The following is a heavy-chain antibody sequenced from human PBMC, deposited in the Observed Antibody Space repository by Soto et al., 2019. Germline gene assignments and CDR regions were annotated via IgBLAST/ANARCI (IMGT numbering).Heavy chain of an antibody. D-gene: IGHD1-26*01. CDR3: ARDGLISGSTGWFDP. V-gene: IGHV3-11*01. CDR2: ISTSDRTI. J-gene: IGHJ5*02. CDR1: GFTSSNYY. Sequence: QVRLVESGGGLVKPGGSLRLSCEASGFTSSNYYMSWIRQAPGKGLEWISYISTSDRTIYYADSVKGRFTISRDNAKNSLYLQMNSLRAEDTAVYYCARDGLISGSTGWFDPWGQGTLVTVSS.